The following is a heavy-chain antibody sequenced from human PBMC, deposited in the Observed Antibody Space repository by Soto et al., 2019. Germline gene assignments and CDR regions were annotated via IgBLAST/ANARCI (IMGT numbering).Heavy chain of an antibody. Sequence: PGGSLRLSCSASGFTFSSYAMHWVRQAPGRGLEWVSAISGSGGTTYYADSVKGRFTISRDNSKNTLFLQMNSLRAEDAAIYYCAKSPKVXSTSXDYWGQGSLVTVSS. J-gene: IGHJ4*02. V-gene: IGHV3-23*01. CDR2: ISGSGGTT. CDR1: GFTFSSYA. D-gene: IGHD2-2*01. CDR3: AKSPKVXSTSXDY.